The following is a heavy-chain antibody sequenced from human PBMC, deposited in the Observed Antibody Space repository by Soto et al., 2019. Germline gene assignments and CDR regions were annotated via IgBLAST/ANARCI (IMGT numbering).Heavy chain of an antibody. D-gene: IGHD3-22*01. CDR3: ARDEYYDSSGYYL. Sequence: QVQLQQWGAGLLKPSETLSLTCAVYGGSFSGYYWSWIRQPPGKWLEWIGEINHSGSTNYNPSLKSRVTISVDTSKNQFSLKLSSVTAADTAVYYCARDEYYDSSGYYLWGQGTLVTVSS. V-gene: IGHV4-34*01. CDR1: GGSFSGYY. J-gene: IGHJ5*02. CDR2: INHSGST.